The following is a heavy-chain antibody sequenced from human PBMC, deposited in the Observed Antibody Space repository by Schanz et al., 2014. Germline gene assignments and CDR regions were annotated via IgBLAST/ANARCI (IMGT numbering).Heavy chain of an antibody. V-gene: IGHV3-48*04. CDR2: IDGKSTTV. Sequence: DVQLLESGGGLVQPGGSLRLSCAASGFTFSSYAMSWVRQAPGKGLEWLSYIDGKSTTVYYADSVKGRFTISRDNAKNSLYLQMNSLRAEDTAVYYCARPRCDYGEVDYWGQGTLVTVSS. CDR3: ARPRCDYGEVDY. J-gene: IGHJ4*02. CDR1: GFTFSSYA. D-gene: IGHD4-17*01.